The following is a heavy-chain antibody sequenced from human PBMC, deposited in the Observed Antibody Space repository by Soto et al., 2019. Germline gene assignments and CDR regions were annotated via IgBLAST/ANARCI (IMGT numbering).Heavy chain of an antibody. CDR3: AKEGSSSWYGYYYYGMDV. CDR1: GFTFSSYA. J-gene: IGHJ6*02. Sequence: GGSLRLSCAASGFTFSSYAMSWVRQAPGKGLEWVSAISGSGGSTYYADSVKGRFTISRDNSKNTLYLQMNSLRAEDTAVYYFAKEGSSSWYGYYYYGMDVWGQGTTVTVSS. V-gene: IGHV3-23*01. D-gene: IGHD6-13*01. CDR2: ISGSGGST.